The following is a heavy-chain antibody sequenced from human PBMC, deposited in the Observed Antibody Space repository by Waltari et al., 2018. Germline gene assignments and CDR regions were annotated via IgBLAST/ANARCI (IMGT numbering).Heavy chain of an antibody. CDR2: IDTSGST. CDR3: ARDSPAAVYGYYFDY. Sequence: QVQLQDSGPGLVKPSETLSLTCTVSGGSISSSYWSWIRQPAGKGLEGIGRIDTSGSTNDNPSLKSRVTMSVDTSKNQFSLKLSSVTAADTAVYYCARDSPAAVYGYYFDYWGQGTLVTVYS. D-gene: IGHD1-20*01. V-gene: IGHV4-4*07. CDR1: GGSISSSY. J-gene: IGHJ4*02.